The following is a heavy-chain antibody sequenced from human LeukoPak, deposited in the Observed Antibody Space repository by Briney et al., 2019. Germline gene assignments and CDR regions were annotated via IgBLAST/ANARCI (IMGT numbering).Heavy chain of an antibody. V-gene: IGHV4-39*01. CDR2: IYYSGST. J-gene: IGHJ4*02. CDR1: GGSISSSSYY. D-gene: IGHD6-13*01. CDR3: ARQARDLAAAGSADY. Sequence: SETLSLTCTVSGGSISSSSYYWGWIRQPPGKGLEWIGSIYYSGSTYYNPPLKSRVTISVDTSKNQFSLKLSSVTAADTAVYYCARQARDLAAAGSADYWGQGTLVTVSS.